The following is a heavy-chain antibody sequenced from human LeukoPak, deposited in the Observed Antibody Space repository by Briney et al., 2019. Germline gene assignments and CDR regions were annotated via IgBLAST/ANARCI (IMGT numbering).Heavy chain of an antibody. CDR2: IDSSGTT. D-gene: IGHD1-26*01. V-gene: IGHV4-39*07. CDR3: ARDSPNSGSQGH. CDR1: GGSISSSSYF. J-gene: IGHJ4*02. Sequence: PSESLSLTCTVSGGSISSSSYFWGWIRQPPGKGLEWIGSIDSSGTTYYNPALKSRVTISLDTSKNHFSLRLSSVTAADTAVYYCARDSPNSGSQGHWGQGTLVTVSS.